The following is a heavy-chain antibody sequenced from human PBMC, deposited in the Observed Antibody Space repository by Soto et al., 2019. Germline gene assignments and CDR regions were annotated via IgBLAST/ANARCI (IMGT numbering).Heavy chain of an antibody. J-gene: IGHJ5*02. V-gene: IGHV4-39*01. CDR3: SRRAPEWFDP. CDR1: GGSFGSSANY. CDR2: INYSGST. Sequence: PSETLSLTCGVSGGSFGSSANYWGWIRQAPGKGLEWIGSINYSGSTYYNPSLKSRVTISVDTSRNQFPLKLISVTAADTALYYCSRRAPEWFDPWGQGTLVTVSS.